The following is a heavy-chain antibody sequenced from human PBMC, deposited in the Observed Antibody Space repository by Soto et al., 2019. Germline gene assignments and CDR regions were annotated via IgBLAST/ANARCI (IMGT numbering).Heavy chain of an antibody. J-gene: IGHJ4*02. CDR2: ISFAGNNK. CDR1: GFTFSSYS. V-gene: IGHV3-30*04. D-gene: IGHD2-15*01. CDR3: ARDRQKALVVVAATGGFDY. Sequence: QVQFVESGGGVVQPGRSLRLSCAVSGFTFSSYSMHWVRQDPDMGLEWVAFISFAGNNKYYADSVKGRFTISRDNSNNMVYLEMNSLRPDDTGVYYCARDRQKALVVVAATGGFDYWGQGTPVTVSS.